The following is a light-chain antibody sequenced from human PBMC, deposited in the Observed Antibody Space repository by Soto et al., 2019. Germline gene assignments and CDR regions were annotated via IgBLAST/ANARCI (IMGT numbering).Light chain of an antibody. Sequence: EIVMTQSPATLSLSPGERATLSCRASQSVGSNLAWYQQKVGQAPRLLIYGASTRATGIPARFSGSGSGTEFTLTISSLQSEDFAVYYVQQYNNWPPLMCTFGQGTKLEI. V-gene: IGKV3-15*01. CDR2: GAS. CDR1: QSVGSN. J-gene: IGKJ2*02. CDR3: QQYNNWPPLMCT.